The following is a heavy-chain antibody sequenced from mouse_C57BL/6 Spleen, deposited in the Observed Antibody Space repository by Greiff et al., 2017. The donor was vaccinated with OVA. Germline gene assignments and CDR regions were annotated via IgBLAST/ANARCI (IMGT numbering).Heavy chain of an antibody. CDR3: ARGDYDEEIAMDY. D-gene: IGHD2-4*01. Sequence: EVKLMESEGGLVQPGSSMKLSCTASGFTFSDYYMAWVRQVPEKGLEWVANINYDGSSTYYLDSLKSRFIISRDNAKNILYLQMSSLKSEDTATDYCARGDYDEEIAMDYWGQGTSVTVSS. CDR1: GFTFSDYY. J-gene: IGHJ4*01. CDR2: INYDGSST. V-gene: IGHV5-16*01.